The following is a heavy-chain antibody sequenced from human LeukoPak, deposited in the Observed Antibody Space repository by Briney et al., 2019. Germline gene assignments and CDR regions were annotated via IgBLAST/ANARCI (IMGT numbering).Heavy chain of an antibody. CDR3: ARDGWELSSEYFQH. CDR1: GGSISSYY. Sequence: SSETLSLTCTVSGGSISSYYWSWIRQPAGKGLECIGRIYTSGSTNYNPSLKSRVTMSVDTSKNQFSLKLSSVTAADTAVYYCARDGWELSSEYFQHWGQGTPVTVSS. J-gene: IGHJ1*01. CDR2: IYTSGST. D-gene: IGHD1-26*01. V-gene: IGHV4-4*07.